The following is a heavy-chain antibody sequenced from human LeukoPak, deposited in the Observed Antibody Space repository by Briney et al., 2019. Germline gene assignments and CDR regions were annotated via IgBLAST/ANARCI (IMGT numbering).Heavy chain of an antibody. CDR3: AREGYTNGWYRD. CDR1: GFMFSSYA. J-gene: IGHJ4*02. Sequence: PGGSLRLSCAASGFMFSSYAMSWVRQTPGKGLEWVSVIFSSGSTYYADSVKGRFTISRDNSKNTLYLQMNSLRAEDTAVYFCAREGYTNGWYRDWGQGTLVTVSS. D-gene: IGHD6-19*01. CDR2: IFSSGST. V-gene: IGHV3-53*01.